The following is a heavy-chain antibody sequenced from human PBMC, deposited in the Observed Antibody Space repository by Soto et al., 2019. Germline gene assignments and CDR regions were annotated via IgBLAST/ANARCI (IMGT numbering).Heavy chain of an antibody. J-gene: IGHJ6*02. CDR1: GFTFTSYA. D-gene: IGHD2-15*01. V-gene: IGHV3-21*01. Sequence: KAGGSLRLSCAASGFTFTSYAMSWVRQAPGKGLEWVSAIRGFSPYTFYADSVKGRFTISRDNAKNSLYLQMNSLRAEDTAVYYCARDRGYDAHDYYYNAMDVWGQGTMVTVSS. CDR3: ARDRGYDAHDYYYNAMDV. CDR2: IRGFSPYT.